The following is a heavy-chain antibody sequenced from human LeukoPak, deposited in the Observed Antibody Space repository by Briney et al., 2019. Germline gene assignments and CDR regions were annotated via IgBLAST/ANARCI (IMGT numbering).Heavy chain of an antibody. CDR1: GGSINNNNW. D-gene: IGHD7-27*01. J-gene: IGHJ4*02. CDR3: AMNGDRVLDY. CDR2: IYYSGST. Sequence: PSGTLSLTCAVSGGSINNNNWWSWVRQPPGKGLEWIGEIYYSGSTNYNPSLKSRVTISVDNSENQFSLKLSAVTAADTAVYYCAMNGDRVLDYWDQGALVTVSS. V-gene: IGHV4-4*02.